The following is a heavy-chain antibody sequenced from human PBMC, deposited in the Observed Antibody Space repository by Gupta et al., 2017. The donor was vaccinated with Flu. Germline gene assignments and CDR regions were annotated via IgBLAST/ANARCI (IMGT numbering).Heavy chain of an antibody. CDR3: ARGGDYYDSSGYNLYYGMDV. D-gene: IGHD3-22*01. Sequence: LEWMGGIIPIFGTANYAQKFQGRVTITADESTSTAYMELSSLRSEDTAVYYCARGGDYYDSSGYNLYYGMDVWGQGTTVTVSS. CDR2: IIPIFGTA. J-gene: IGHJ6*02. V-gene: IGHV1-69*01.